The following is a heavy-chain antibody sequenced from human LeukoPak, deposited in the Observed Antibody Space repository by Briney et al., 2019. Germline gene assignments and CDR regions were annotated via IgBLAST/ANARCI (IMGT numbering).Heavy chain of an antibody. D-gene: IGHD4-17*01. Sequence: SETLSLTCTVSGGSISSYYWSWIRQPPGKGLEWIGYIYYSGSTNYNPSLKSRVTISVDTSKNQFSLKLSSVTAADTAVYYCASGKLGDYGDPNWFDPWGQGTLATVSS. CDR1: GGSISSYY. CDR2: IYYSGST. J-gene: IGHJ5*02. CDR3: ASGKLGDYGDPNWFDP. V-gene: IGHV4-59*01.